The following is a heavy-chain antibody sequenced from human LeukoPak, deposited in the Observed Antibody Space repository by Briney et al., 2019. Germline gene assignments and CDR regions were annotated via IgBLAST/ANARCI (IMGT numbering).Heavy chain of an antibody. D-gene: IGHD1-26*01. CDR1: GYTLTELS. V-gene: IGHV1-24*01. CDR3: ATVGARPYYFDY. CDR2: FDPEDGET. J-gene: IGHJ4*02. Sequence: ASVKVSCKVSGYTLTELSMHWVRQAPGKGLEWMGGFDPEDGETIYAQKFQGRVTMTEDTSTDTAYMELSSLRSEDTAVYYCATVGARPYYFDYWGQGTLVTVSS.